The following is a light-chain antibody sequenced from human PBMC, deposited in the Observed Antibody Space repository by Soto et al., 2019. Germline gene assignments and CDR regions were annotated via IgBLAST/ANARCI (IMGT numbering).Light chain of an antibody. CDR1: SSDVGGYKF. J-gene: IGLJ2*01. V-gene: IGLV2-11*01. Sequence: QSALTQPRSVSGSPGQSVTIPCTGTSSDVGGYKFVSWYQQHPGRAPKLMIYDVTKRPSGVPDRFSGSKSGNTASLTISGLQAEDEADYHCCSFAGSYTVVFGGGTKLTVL. CDR2: DVT. CDR3: CSFAGSYTVV.